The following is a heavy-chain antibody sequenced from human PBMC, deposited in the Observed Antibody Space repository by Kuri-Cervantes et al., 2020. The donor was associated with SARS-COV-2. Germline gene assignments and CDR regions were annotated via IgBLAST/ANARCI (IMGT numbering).Heavy chain of an antibody. Sequence: GGSLRLSCAASGFTFSDCSMPWVRQAPGKGLEWVAVMSYDGSNIYYADSVNGRFTISRDNSKNTLYLKMNSLRAEDTAIYYCATIFDSSGFMFDYWGQGTLVTVSS. CDR3: ATIFDSSGFMFDY. D-gene: IGHD3-22*01. V-gene: IGHV3-30*04. J-gene: IGHJ4*02. CDR1: GFTFSDCS. CDR2: MSYDGSNI.